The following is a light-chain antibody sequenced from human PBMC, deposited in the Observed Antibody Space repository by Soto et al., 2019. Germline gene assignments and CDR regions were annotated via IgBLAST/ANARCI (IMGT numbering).Light chain of an antibody. Sequence: EIVLTQSPATLSVSPGERVTLSCRASQSVDISLAWYQQKPGQAPRLLIYDASNRATGIPARFSGSGSGTDFTLTISSLEPEDFAVYYCQQRSNWPPSITFGQGTRLEIK. CDR1: QSVDIS. CDR2: DAS. CDR3: QQRSNWPPSIT. J-gene: IGKJ5*01. V-gene: IGKV3-11*01.